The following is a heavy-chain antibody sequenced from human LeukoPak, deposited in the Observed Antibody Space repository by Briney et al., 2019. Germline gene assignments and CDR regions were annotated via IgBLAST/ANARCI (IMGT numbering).Heavy chain of an antibody. V-gene: IGHV3-64D*09. CDR1: GFTFSSFA. CDR2: ISRNGGST. D-gene: IGHD2/OR15-2a*01. CDR3: VKDLRSDFMGVLSRYLSY. J-gene: IGHJ4*02. Sequence: GGSLRLSCSASGFTFSSFAMHWVRQAPGKGLEYVAVISRNGGSTYYADSVKGRFTISRDNSKSTLYLQMSSLRAEDTAVYLCVKDLRSDFMGVLSRYLSYWGQGTLVTVSS.